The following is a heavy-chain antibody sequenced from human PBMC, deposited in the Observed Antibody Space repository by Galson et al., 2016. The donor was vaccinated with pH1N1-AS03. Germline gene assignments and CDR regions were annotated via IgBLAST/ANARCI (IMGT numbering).Heavy chain of an antibody. CDR3: ALPNSWGNAFEI. CDR2: IYWDDAK. V-gene: IGHV2-5*02. J-gene: IGHJ3*02. D-gene: IGHD3-16*01. Sequence: PALVKPTQTLTLTCSLSGVSVPSSGLAVGWFRLPPGKALEWLALIYWDDAKRFSPSLRNRLTITKDTSRNQAVLTVTNVDPLDTATYFCALPNSWGNAFEIWGPGTVVTVAS. CDR1: GVSVPSSGLA.